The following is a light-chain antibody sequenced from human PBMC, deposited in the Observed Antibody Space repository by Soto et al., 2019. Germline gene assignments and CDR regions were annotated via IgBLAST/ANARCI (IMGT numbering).Light chain of an antibody. J-gene: IGLJ2*01. Sequence: QSVLTQPASVSGSPGQSITISCTGTSSDVGGYNYVSWYQQHPGKAPKLMIYDVSNRPSGVSNRFSGSKSGNTASLTISGLEAEDEADYYCCSYTTSSTVLFGGGTKVTVL. CDR1: SSDVGGYNY. V-gene: IGLV2-14*03. CDR3: CSYTTSSTVL. CDR2: DVS.